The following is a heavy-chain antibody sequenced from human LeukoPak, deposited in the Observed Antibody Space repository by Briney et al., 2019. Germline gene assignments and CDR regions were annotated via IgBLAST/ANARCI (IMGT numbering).Heavy chain of an antibody. J-gene: IGHJ4*02. V-gene: IGHV3-30*02. D-gene: IGHD3-22*01. CDR1: GFTFSHHG. Sequence: GGSLRLSCAASGFTFSHHGMHWVRRAPGKGLEWVAFILYDVSKKYYVDSVKGRFTISRDNSKNALSLQMNSLRAEDTAIYYFAKAIDKGTGYYMDFWGQGTLVTVSS. CDR2: ILYDVSKK. CDR3: AKAIDKGTGYYMDF.